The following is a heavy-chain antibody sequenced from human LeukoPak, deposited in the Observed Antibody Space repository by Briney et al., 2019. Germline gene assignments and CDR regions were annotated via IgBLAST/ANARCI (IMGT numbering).Heavy chain of an antibody. Sequence: ASVKVSCKASGYTFTSYYMHWVRQAPGQGLEWMGIINPSGGSTCYAQKFQGRVTMTTDTSTSTVYMELSSLRSEDTAVYYCARVRRDYYGSGSYSDYYYYGMDVWGQGTTVTVSS. J-gene: IGHJ6*02. CDR3: ARVRRDYYGSGSYSDYYYYGMDV. D-gene: IGHD3-10*01. V-gene: IGHV1-46*01. CDR2: INPSGGST. CDR1: GYTFTSYY.